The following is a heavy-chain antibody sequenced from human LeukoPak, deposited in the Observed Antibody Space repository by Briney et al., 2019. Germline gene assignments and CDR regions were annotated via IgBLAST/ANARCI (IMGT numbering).Heavy chain of an antibody. D-gene: IGHD3-22*01. CDR3: ARAYKDSSGFQYSFDF. Sequence: SETLSLTCVVSGGSISGYYWSWIRQPPGKGLEWIGYGHSSGRTNYNASLKSRATLSADTSRNDFSLKLTSVTAADTAVYYCARAYKDSSGFQYSFDFWGRGTLVTVSS. CDR2: GHSSGRT. V-gene: IGHV4-59*01. CDR1: GGSISGYY. J-gene: IGHJ4*02.